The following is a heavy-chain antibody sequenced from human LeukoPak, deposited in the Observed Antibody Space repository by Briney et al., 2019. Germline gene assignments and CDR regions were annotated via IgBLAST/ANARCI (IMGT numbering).Heavy chain of an antibody. CDR2: MKQDGSEK. J-gene: IGHJ4*02. V-gene: IGHV3-7*05. Sequence: GGSLRLSCAASGFTFSTYWMSWVRQAPGKGLKWVANMKQDGSEKYYVDSVKGRFTISRDNAKNSLYLQMNSLRAEDTAVYYCASGGGWALGSLWGQGTLVTVSS. CDR3: ASGGGWALGSL. CDR1: GFTFSTYW. D-gene: IGHD6-19*01.